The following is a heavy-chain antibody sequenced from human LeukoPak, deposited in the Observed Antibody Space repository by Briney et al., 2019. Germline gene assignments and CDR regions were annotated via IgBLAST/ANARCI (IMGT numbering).Heavy chain of an antibody. CDR2: LHTTGGT. D-gene: IGHD5-12*01. CDR1: GASIGSGNYY. J-gene: IGHJ3*01. V-gene: IGHV4-61*02. Sequence: PSETLSLTCIVSGASIGSGNYYWTWIRQPAGKGLEWIGRLHTTGGTNYNPSFKSRLSISGDTSKNQFSLQLSSVTAADTAVYYCARYRYSGYDDAFDVWGQGTMVTVSS. CDR3: ARYRYSGYDDAFDV.